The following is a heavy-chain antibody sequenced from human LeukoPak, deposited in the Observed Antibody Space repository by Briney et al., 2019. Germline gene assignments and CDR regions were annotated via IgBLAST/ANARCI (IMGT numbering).Heavy chain of an antibody. Sequence: GGSLRLSCAASGFTFRSYWMHWVRQAPGKGLVWVSHINSDGSSTTYADSVKGRFTISRDNAKNTLYLQMNSLRAEDTAVYYCVRSATTGFDCWGQGTLATVSS. V-gene: IGHV3-74*01. CDR2: INSDGSST. D-gene: IGHD6-25*01. CDR3: VRSATTGFDC. J-gene: IGHJ4*02. CDR1: GFTFRSYW.